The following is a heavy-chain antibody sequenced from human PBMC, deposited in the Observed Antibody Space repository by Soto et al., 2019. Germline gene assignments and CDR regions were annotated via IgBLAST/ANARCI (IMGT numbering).Heavy chain of an antibody. Sequence: PGGSLRLSCAPSGFTFSIYAMSWVRQAPGKGLEWVSAISGSGGIDYADSVKGRFTISRDNAKNSLYLQMNSLRAEDTALYFCAKDSHSSAWSFFDSWGQGTLVIVSS. J-gene: IGHJ4*02. V-gene: IGHV3-9*01. CDR3: AKDSHSSAWSFFDS. CDR2: ISGSGGI. D-gene: IGHD6-19*01. CDR1: GFTFSIYA.